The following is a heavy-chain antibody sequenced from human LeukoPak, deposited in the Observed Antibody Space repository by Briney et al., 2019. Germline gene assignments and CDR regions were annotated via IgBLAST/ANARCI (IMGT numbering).Heavy chain of an antibody. CDR3: AKIDSGGYHRGNYDF. V-gene: IGHV3-23*01. D-gene: IGHD3-22*01. CDR2: ISGRATNT. CDR1: AFTFSSYA. J-gene: IGHJ4*02. Sequence: PGGSLRLSGAASAFTFSSYAMSGVRQAPGKGLECGSTISGRATNTFYADSVKGRFTTSRENSKTTLHLQMTSLRADDTAVYYCAKIDSGGYHRGNYDFWGQGTLVTVSS.